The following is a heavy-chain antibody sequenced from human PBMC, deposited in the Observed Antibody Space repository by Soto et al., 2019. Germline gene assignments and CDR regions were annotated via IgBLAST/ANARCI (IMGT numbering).Heavy chain of an antibody. J-gene: IGHJ5*02. CDR1: GFTFSSYA. CDR2: ITGSGDST. V-gene: IGHV3-23*01. Sequence: GGSLRLSCAASGFTFSSYAMSWVRQAPGKGLEWVSAITGSGDSTYYADSVKGRFTVSRDNAKNSLYLQMNSLRAEDTAVYYSVKDQYSGSYFGLTTWGRGTLVTVSS. D-gene: IGHD1-26*01. CDR3: VKDQYSGSYFGLTT.